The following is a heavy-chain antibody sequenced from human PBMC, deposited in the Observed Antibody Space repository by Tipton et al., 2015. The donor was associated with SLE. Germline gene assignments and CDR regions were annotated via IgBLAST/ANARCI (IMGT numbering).Heavy chain of an antibody. D-gene: IGHD3-3*01. CDR3: AKDTGLRFYGMDV. V-gene: IGHV3-21*03. CDR2: ITSTSSHI. CDR1: GFTFSSYN. Sequence: SLRLSCTASGFTFSSYNMNWVRQAPGKGLEWLSSITSTSSHIYYADSVKGRFTISRDNTKNSLYLQMSSLRVEDTAVYYCAKDTGLRFYGMDVWGQGTSVTVAS. J-gene: IGHJ6*02.